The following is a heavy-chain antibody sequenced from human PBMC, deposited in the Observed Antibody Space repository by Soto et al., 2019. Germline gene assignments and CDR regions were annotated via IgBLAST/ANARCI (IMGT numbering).Heavy chain of an antibody. CDR3: ARGSGGWPVGYYYYGMDV. D-gene: IGHD6-19*01. CDR1: GGTFSSYA. Sequence: QVQLVQSGAEVKKPGSSVKVSCKASGGTFSSYAISWVRQAPGQGLEWMGGIIPIFGTANYAQQFQGRVTITADESTSTAYMELSSLRSEDTALYYCARGSGGWPVGYYYYGMDVWGQGTTVTVSS. J-gene: IGHJ6*02. V-gene: IGHV1-69*01. CDR2: IIPIFGTA.